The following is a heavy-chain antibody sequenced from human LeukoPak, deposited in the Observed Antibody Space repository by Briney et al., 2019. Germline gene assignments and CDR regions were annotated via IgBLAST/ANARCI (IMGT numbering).Heavy chain of an antibody. CDR2: INPIGGTT. Sequence: GASVKVSCKASGYTFTTYYIHWVRQAPGQGLEWMGIINPIGGTTDYAQKFQGRVTMTRDTSTSTVYMELSSLRSEDTAVYYCARGVVPSDAFDIWGQGTMVTVSS. CDR1: GYTFTTYY. D-gene: IGHD3-3*01. CDR3: ARGVVPSDAFDI. V-gene: IGHV1-46*01. J-gene: IGHJ3*02.